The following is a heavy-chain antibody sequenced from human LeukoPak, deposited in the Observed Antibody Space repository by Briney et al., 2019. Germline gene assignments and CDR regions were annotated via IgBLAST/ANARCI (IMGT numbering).Heavy chain of an antibody. CDR1: GFTFSSYA. D-gene: IGHD2-2*01. V-gene: IGHV3-30-3*01. CDR2: ISYDGSNK. J-gene: IGHJ6*02. CDR3: ARDPVAPDYYYYGMDV. Sequence: PGGSPRLSCAASGFTFSSYAMHWVRQAPGKGLEWVAVISYDGSNKYYADSVKGRFTISRDNSKNTLYLQMNSLRAEDTAVYYCARDPVAPDYYYYGMDVWGQGTTVTVSS.